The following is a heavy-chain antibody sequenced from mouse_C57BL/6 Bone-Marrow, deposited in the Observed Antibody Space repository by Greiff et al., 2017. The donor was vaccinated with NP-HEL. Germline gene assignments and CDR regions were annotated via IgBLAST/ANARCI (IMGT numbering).Heavy chain of an antibody. Sequence: EVKLMESGAELVRPGASVKLSCTASGFNIKDDYMHWVKQRPEQGLEWIGWIDPENGDTEYASQFQGKATITADTSSNTAYLQLSSLTSEDTAVYYCTQTAQASFDYWGQGTTLTVSS. D-gene: IGHD3-2*02. CDR1: GFNIKDDY. J-gene: IGHJ2*01. CDR2: IDPENGDT. V-gene: IGHV14-4*01. CDR3: TQTAQASFDY.